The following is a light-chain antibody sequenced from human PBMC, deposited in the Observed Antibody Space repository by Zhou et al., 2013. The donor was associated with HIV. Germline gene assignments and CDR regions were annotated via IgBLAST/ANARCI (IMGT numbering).Light chain of an antibody. CDR1: QGIGSA. CDR3: QRTYNAPLF. Sequence: AIQLTQSPPSLSASVGDRVTITCRASQGIGSALAWYQQKPGKAPKLLIYDASILNGVPSRFSGSGSETDFTLTISSLQPEDLATYYGQRTYNAPLFFGPGTKVDIK. J-gene: IGKJ3*01. CDR2: DAS. V-gene: IGKV1D-13*01.